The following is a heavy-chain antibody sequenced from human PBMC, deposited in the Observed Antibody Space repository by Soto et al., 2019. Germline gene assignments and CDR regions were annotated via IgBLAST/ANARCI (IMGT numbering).Heavy chain of an antibody. Sequence: ASVKVSCKASGYTFTSYDINWVRQATGQGLERMGWMNPNSGNTGYAQNFQGRITMTRNTSISTAYMERSSLRSENTAVYYCARVKSSNFLTVYSTWFAPGAQGTWATFPS. CDR2: MNPNSGNT. CDR1: GYTFTSYD. J-gene: IGHJ5*02. CDR3: ARVKSSNFLTVYSTWFAP. V-gene: IGHV1-8*01. D-gene: IGHD3-9*01.